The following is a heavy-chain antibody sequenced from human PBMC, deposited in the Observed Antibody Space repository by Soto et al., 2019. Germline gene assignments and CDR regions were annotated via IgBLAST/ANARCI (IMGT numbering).Heavy chain of an antibody. D-gene: IGHD6-19*01. CDR3: ARSRDSDAWYSLDY. V-gene: IGHV3-23*01. CDR1: GFSFSTYD. J-gene: IGHJ4*02. CDR2: ISTGGDQT. Sequence: EVQLLDSGGGLVQPGGSLRLSCAASGFSFSTYDMTWVRQAPGKGLTWVSSISTGGDQTFTADSVKGRFTISRHISKGTLSLEMTSLRAEDSALYYCARSRDSDAWYSLDYWGQGTLVTVSS.